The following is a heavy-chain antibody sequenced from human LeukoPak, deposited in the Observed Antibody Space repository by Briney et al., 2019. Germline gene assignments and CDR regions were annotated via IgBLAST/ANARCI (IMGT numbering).Heavy chain of an antibody. D-gene: IGHD6-13*01. J-gene: IGHJ5*02. V-gene: IGHV3-30*18. CDR1: GFTFSSYA. Sequence: GGSLRLSCAASGFTFSSYAMGWVRQAPGKGLEWVAVISYDGSNKYYADSVKGRFTISRDNSKNTLYLQMNSLRAEDTAVYYCAKAGRIAAAGNYNWFDPWGQGTLVTVSS. CDR2: ISYDGSNK. CDR3: AKAGRIAAAGNYNWFDP.